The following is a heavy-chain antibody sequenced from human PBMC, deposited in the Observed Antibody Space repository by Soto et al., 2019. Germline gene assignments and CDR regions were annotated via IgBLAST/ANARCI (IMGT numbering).Heavy chain of an antibody. Sequence: QLQLQESGPGLVKPSETLSLTCTVSGGSISSSSYYWGWIRQPPGKGLEWIGSIYYSGSTYYNPSLKSRVTISVDTSKNQFSLKLSSVTAADTAVYYCARRGGYADFDYWGQGTLVTVSS. D-gene: IGHD3-16*01. CDR3: ARRGGYADFDY. CDR2: IYYSGST. J-gene: IGHJ4*02. V-gene: IGHV4-39*01. CDR1: GGSISSSSYY.